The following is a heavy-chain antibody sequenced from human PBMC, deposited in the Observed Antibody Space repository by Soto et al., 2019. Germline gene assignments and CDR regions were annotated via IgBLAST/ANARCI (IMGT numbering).Heavy chain of an antibody. J-gene: IGHJ5*02. CDR2: INHVGGT. D-gene: IGHD3-16*01. CDR3: VRIRYQLPSSVLWLDP. V-gene: IGHV4-34*01. Sequence: SETLSLTCAVYGGFLSESYWTWIRQPAGKGLEWVGEINHVGGTNYNRSLKSRVTMSVATSENQFSLRLISVTAADTAMYFCVRIRYQLPSSVLWLDPWGQGTPVTVS. CDR1: GGFLSESY.